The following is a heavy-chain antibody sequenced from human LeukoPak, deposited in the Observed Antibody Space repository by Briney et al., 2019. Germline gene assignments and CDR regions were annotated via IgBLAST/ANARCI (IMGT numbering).Heavy chain of an antibody. J-gene: IGHJ4*02. CDR2: ITGDSNYI. V-gene: IGHV3-21*01. CDR1: GLTFSDYT. CDR3: ARVQGSPY. Sequence: PGGSLRLSCAASGLTFSDYTLNWVRQPPGKGLEWVSSITGDSNYIYYADSVKGRFTVSRDNAKNSLYLHINSLRAEDTAVYYCARVQGSPYWGQGTLVTVSS.